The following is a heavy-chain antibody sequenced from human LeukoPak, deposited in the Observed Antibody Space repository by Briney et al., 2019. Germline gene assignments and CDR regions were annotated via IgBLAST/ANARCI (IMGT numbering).Heavy chain of an antibody. D-gene: IGHD5-18*01. Sequence: ASVKVSCKASGYTFTDYYMHWVRQAPGQGLEWMGWINPNSGGTNYAQNFQGRVTMTRDTSISTAYMELSRLRSDDTAVYYCARNTDYYYYYMDIWGKGTTVTVSS. V-gene: IGHV1-2*02. J-gene: IGHJ6*03. CDR2: INPNSGGT. CDR3: ARNTDYYYYYMDI. CDR1: GYTFTDYY.